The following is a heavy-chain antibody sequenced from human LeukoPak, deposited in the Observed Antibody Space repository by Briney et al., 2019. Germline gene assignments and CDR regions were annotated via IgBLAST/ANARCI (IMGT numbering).Heavy chain of an antibody. J-gene: IGHJ4*02. CDR2: ISWNSGSI. V-gene: IGHV3-9*01. Sequence: GGSLRLSCAASGFTFDDYAMHWVRQVPGKGLEWVSGISWNSGSIGYADSVKGRFTISRDNAKNSLYLHMNSPSAEDTALYYCAKGKKITVAGLFDCWGQGTLVTVSS. CDR1: GFTFDDYA. CDR3: AKGKKITVAGLFDC. D-gene: IGHD6-19*01.